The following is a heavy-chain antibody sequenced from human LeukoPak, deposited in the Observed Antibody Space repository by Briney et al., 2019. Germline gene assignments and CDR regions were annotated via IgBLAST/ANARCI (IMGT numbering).Heavy chain of an antibody. CDR2: IWYDGSNK. CDR3: AKDLAYSSGWYDAFDI. D-gene: IGHD6-19*01. Sequence: PGWSLRLSCAASGFTFSSYGMHWVRQAPGKGLEWVAVIWYDGSNKYYADSVKGRFNISRDNSKNTLYLQMNSLRAEDTAVYYCAKDLAYSSGWYDAFDIWGQGTMVTVSS. V-gene: IGHV3-33*06. J-gene: IGHJ3*02. CDR1: GFTFSSYG.